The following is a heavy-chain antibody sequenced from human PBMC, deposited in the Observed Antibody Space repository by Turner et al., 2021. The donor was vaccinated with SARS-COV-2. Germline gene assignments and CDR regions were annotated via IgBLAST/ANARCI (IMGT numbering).Heavy chain of an antibody. CDR1: GFTFSTYA. Sequence: EVQLVESGGGLVQPGGFRILSCSASGFTFSTYAMHWVRQAPGKGLEYLSVVSSNGDFTYYSDSVKGRFIISRDNSENTLYLQMSSLRPADTAVYYCVFYGSTAAYWGQGTLVSVSS. J-gene: IGHJ4*02. V-gene: IGHV3-64D*06. D-gene: IGHD4-17*01. CDR3: VFYGSTAAY. CDR2: VSSNGDFT.